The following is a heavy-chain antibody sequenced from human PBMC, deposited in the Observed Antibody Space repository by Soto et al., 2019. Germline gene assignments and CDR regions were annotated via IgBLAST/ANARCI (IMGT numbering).Heavy chain of an antibody. D-gene: IGHD2-2*01. V-gene: IGHV1-69*13. Sequence: ASVKVSCKASGYTFTSYAISWVRQAPGQGLEWMGGIIPIFGTANYAQKFQGRVTITADESTSTAYMELSSLRSEDTAVYYCARGTPPGCISTSCLDYWGQGTLVTVSS. CDR3: ARGTPPGCISTSCLDY. CDR2: IIPIFGTA. J-gene: IGHJ4*02. CDR1: GYTFTSYA.